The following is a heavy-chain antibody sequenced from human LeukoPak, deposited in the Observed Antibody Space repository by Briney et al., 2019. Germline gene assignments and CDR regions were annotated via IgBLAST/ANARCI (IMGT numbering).Heavy chain of an antibody. J-gene: IGHJ3*02. CDR3: AKDLYPSSVGAYTDAFDI. CDR1: GFTFSSYA. D-gene: IGHD1-26*01. CDR2: ISGSGGST. Sequence: GGSLRLSCAASGFTFSSYARSWVRQAPGKGLEWVSAISGSGGSTYYADSVKGRFTISRDNSKNTLYLQMNSLRAEDTAVYYCAKDLYPSSVGAYTDAFDIWGQGTMVTVSS. V-gene: IGHV3-23*01.